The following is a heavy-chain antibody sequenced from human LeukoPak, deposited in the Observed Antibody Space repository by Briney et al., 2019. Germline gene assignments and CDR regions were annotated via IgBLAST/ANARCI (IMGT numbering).Heavy chain of an antibody. V-gene: IGHV3-23*01. CDR3: ASRYGSGSYLSRAGDY. D-gene: IGHD3-10*01. CDR1: GFTFSSYA. CDR2: ISGSGGST. J-gene: IGHJ4*02. Sequence: GGSLRPSCAASGFTFSSYAMSWVRQAPGKGREWVSAISGSGGSTYYADSVKGRFTISRDNSKNTLCLQMNSLRAEDTAVYYCASRYGSGSYLSRAGDYWGQGTLVTVSS.